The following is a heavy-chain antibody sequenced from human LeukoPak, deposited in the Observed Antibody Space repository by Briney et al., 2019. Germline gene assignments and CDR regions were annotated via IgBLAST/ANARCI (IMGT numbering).Heavy chain of an antibody. CDR2: INPSGGST. J-gene: IGHJ5*02. CDR3: ARGGLLWFGELSSWFDP. V-gene: IGHV1-46*01. Sequence: ASVKVSCKASGYTFTSYYMHWVRQAPGQGLEWMGIINPSGGSTSYAQKFLGRVTMTRDMSTSTVYMELSSLRSEDTAVYYCARGGLLWFGELSSWFDPWGQGTLVTVSS. D-gene: IGHD3-10*01. CDR1: GYTFTSYY.